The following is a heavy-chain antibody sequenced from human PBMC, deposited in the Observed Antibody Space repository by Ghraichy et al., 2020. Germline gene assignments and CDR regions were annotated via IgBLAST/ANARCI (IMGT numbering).Heavy chain of an antibody. J-gene: IGHJ6*02. V-gene: IGHV1-2*02. Sequence: ASVKVSCKASGYTFTGYYMHWVRQAPGQGLEWMGWINPNSGGTNYAQKFQGRVTMTRDTSISTAYMELSRLRSDDTAVYYCARYPPGAVAGQYYYYYYGMDVWGQGTTVTVSS. CDR1: GYTFTGYY. CDR2: INPNSGGT. CDR3: ARYPPGAVAGQYYYYYYGMDV. D-gene: IGHD6-19*01.